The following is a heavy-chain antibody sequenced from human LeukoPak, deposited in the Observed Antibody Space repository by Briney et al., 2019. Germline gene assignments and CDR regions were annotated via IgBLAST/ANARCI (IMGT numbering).Heavy chain of an antibody. Sequence: ASVKVSCKASGYTFTSYDINWVRQATGQGLEWMGWMNPNSGNTGYVQKFQGRVTITRNTSISTAYMELSSLRSEDTAVYYCARGQQITIFGVVILVGWFDPWGQGTLVTVSS. CDR1: GYTFTSYD. CDR3: ARGQQITIFGVVILVGWFDP. V-gene: IGHV1-8*03. CDR2: MNPNSGNT. J-gene: IGHJ5*02. D-gene: IGHD3-3*01.